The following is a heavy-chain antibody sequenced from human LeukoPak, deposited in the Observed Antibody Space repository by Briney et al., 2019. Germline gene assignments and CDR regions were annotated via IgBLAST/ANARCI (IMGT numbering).Heavy chain of an antibody. CDR1: GFTVSSNY. J-gene: IGHJ6*03. CDR3: TRVEETATTAAIIRKYSYYYYYMDV. CDR2: IYSGGST. Sequence: GGSLRLSCAASGFTVSSNYMSWVRQAPGKGLEWVSVIYSGGSTYYADSVKGRFTISRDNSKNTLYLQMNSQRAEDTAVYYCTRVEETATTAAIIRKYSYYYYYMDVWGKGNTVTVSS. V-gene: IGHV3-66*01. D-gene: IGHD4-11*01.